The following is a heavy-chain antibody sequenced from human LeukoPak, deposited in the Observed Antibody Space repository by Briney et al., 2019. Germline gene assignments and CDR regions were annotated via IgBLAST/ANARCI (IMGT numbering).Heavy chain of an antibody. J-gene: IGHJ4*02. V-gene: IGHV3-11*04. CDR3: ARGGSGSYYKPHLDY. Sequence: GGSLRLSCAASGFTFSDYYMNWIRQAPGKGLEWIGYISGGSATINFADSLKGRFTISRDNAKNSLYLQMNSLRAEDTAVYYCARGGSGSYYKPHLDYWGQGTLVTVPS. CDR2: ISGGSATI. D-gene: IGHD3-10*01. CDR1: GFTFSDYY.